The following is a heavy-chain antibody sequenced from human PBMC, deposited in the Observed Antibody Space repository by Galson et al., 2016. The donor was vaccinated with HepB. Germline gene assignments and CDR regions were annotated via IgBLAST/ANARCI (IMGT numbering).Heavy chain of an antibody. CDR1: GLSLNTRGAA. J-gene: IGHJ4*02. D-gene: IGHD2-8*01. V-gene: IGHV2-5*02. CDR2: LYWDDDK. CDR3: GHQEGVRDFDY. Sequence: PALVKPTQTLTLTCPLSGLSLNTRGAAVGWIRQPPGKALEWLALLYWDDDKRYTPSLKSRLTIIKDTSKNQVVLTLTDMDPVDTATYYCGHQEGVRDFDYWGQGTLVTVSS.